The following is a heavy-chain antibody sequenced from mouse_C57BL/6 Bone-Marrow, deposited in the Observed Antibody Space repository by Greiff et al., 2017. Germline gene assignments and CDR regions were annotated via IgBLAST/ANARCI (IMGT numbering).Heavy chain of an antibody. D-gene: IGHD1-1*01. V-gene: IGHV1-82*01. CDR2: IYPGDGDT. CDR1: GYAFSSSW. Sequence: QVQLQQSGPELVKPGASVKISCKASGYAFSSSWMNWVKQRPGKGLEWIGRIYPGDGDTNYNGKFKGKATLTADKSSSTAYMQLSSLTSEDSAVYFCAREGRYDYAMDYWGQGTSVTVSS. J-gene: IGHJ4*01. CDR3: AREGRYDYAMDY.